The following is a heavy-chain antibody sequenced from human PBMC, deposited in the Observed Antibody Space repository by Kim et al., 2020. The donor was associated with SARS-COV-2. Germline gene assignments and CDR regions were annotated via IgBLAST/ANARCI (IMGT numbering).Heavy chain of an antibody. Sequence: SETLSLTCAVYGGSFSGYYWSWIRQPPGKGLEWIGEINHSGSTNYNPSLKSRVTISVDTSKNQFSLKLSSVTAADTAVYYCARGITIFGVVTGYYGMDVWGQGTTVTVSS. V-gene: IGHV4-34*01. CDR2: INHSGST. CDR3: ARGITIFGVVTGYYGMDV. J-gene: IGHJ6*02. D-gene: IGHD3-3*01. CDR1: GGSFSGYY.